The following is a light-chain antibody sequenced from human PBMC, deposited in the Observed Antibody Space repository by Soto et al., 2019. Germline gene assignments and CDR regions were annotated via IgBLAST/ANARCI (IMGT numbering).Light chain of an antibody. CDR1: QSVSSSY. V-gene: IGKV3D-20*02. Sequence: EILSTQSQGTLSLSPGARSTSSRRASQSVSSSYLAWYQQKPGQPTRLLIYGASSRATGITDRFSGSGSGTDFTLTISRLEPEDFAVYYCQQRSNWTLTFGGGTRWIS. CDR2: GAS. CDR3: QQRSNWTLT. J-gene: IGKJ4*01.